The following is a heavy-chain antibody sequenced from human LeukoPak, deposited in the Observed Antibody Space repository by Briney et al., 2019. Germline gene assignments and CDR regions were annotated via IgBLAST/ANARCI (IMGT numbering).Heavy chain of an antibody. CDR1: GVSMSCCY. J-gene: IGHJ4*02. CDR3: ARGAQFPDS. CDR2: VYYSGTT. V-gene: IGHV4-59*01. Sequence: PSETLSLTCTVSGVSMSCCYWSWIRQTPGKGLEWIGYVYYSGTTNYNPSLKSRVTMSIDTSRNQFSLNLTSVTAADTAAYYCARGAQFPDSWGQGTLVTVSS.